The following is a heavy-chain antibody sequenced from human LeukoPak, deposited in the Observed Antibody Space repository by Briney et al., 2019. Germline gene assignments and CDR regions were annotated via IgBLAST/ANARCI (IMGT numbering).Heavy chain of an antibody. J-gene: IGHJ4*02. Sequence: GGSLRLSCAASGFTLSNDWTHWARQAPGKGLVWVSRISSDGTNTLYADSVKGRFTISRDNARNTLHLQMNSLRADDTAVYYCVVGGGIYWGQGTLVTVS. D-gene: IGHD1-26*01. CDR3: VVGGGIY. CDR2: ISSDGTNT. V-gene: IGHV3-74*03. CDR1: GFTLSNDW.